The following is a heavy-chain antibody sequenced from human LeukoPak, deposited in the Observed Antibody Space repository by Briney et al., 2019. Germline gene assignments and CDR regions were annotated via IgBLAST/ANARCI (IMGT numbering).Heavy chain of an antibody. CDR3: ARRTDPYLPFYL. CDR1: AFTFSSYA. J-gene: IGHJ2*01. CDR2: ISVSGDST. V-gene: IGHV3-23*01. Sequence: GGSLRLSCAASAFTFSSYALSWVRQAPGKGLEWVSGISVSGDSTYYPDSVKGRFSISRDNSKNTLYLQMNSLRVEDTAVYYCARRTDPYLPFYLWGRGTLVTVSS.